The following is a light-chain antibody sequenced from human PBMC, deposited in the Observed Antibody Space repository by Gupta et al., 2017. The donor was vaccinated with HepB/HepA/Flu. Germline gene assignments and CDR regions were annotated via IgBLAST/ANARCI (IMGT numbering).Light chain of an antibody. CDR1: VLPNQY. CDR2: KDT. V-gene: IGLV3-25*03. J-gene: IGLJ1*01. CDR3: QSADSSGTFYV. Sequence: SPERTQPPSVSVSPGQTVRNTCSGDVLPNQYAYWDQQKPGQAPVLIVYKDTERPPGTPERFSGSSSGATVTLTTSGVQAEDEADYYCQSADSSGTFYVFGTGTKVSIL.